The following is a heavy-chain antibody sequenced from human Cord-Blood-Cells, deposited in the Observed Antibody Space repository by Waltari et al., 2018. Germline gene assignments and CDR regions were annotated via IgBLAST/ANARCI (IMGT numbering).Heavy chain of an antibody. V-gene: IGHV3-23*01. CDR3: AKGAYRGSYYKVDY. Sequence: EVQLLECGGGLVQPGGSLRLSCAASGLTFSSYAMSLVRPAPGRGLEGVSAISGSGGSTYCADSVKGQFTISRDNSKNTLYLQMNSLRAEDTAVYYCAKGAYRGSYYKVDYWGQGTLVTVSS. J-gene: IGHJ4*02. CDR2: ISGSGGST. D-gene: IGHD3-10*01. CDR1: GLTFSSYA.